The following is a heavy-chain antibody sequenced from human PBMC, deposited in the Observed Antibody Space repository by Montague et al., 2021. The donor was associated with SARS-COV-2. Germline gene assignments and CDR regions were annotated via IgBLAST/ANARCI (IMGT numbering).Heavy chain of an antibody. V-gene: IGHV4-39*01. J-gene: IGHJ4*02. CDR2: IFYSGST. CDR1: GGSISSSSYY. Sequence: SETLSLTCTVSGGSISSSSYYWGWIRQPPRKGLEWIGIIFYSGSTYYNPSLKSRVTISVDTSKNQFSLKLSSVTAADTAVYYCARLKSGGIVAAGPYYFDYWGQGTLVTVSS. CDR3: ARLKSGGIVAAGPYYFDY. D-gene: IGHD6-25*01.